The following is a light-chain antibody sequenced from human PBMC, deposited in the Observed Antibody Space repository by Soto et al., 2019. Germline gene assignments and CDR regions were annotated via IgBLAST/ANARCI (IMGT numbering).Light chain of an antibody. V-gene: IGLV2-14*01. J-gene: IGLJ1*01. CDR1: SSDVGGYNY. CDR2: DVS. CDR3: SSYTSSSTYV. Sequence: QSALTQPASVSGSPGQSITISCTGTSSDVGGYNYVSWYQQHPGKAKKLMNYDVSNRPSGVSNRFSGSKSGNTASLTIFGLQAEDEADYYCSSYTSSSTYVFGTGTKVTVL.